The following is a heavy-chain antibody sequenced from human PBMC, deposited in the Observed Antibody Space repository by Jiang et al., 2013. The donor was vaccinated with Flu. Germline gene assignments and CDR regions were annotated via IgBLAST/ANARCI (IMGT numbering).Heavy chain of an antibody. Sequence: SLTCTVSGGSLRSGNYYWGWTRQPPGKGLEWIGSIYYNGNTQYNPSLESRLIISLDTSKSQFSLKLSSVTAADTAVYYCASYESGTMFDPWGQGTLVTVSS. V-gene: IGHV4-39*07. J-gene: IGHJ5*02. D-gene: IGHD2-15*01. CDR3: ASYESGTMFDP. CDR2: IYYNGNT. CDR1: GGSLRSGNYY.